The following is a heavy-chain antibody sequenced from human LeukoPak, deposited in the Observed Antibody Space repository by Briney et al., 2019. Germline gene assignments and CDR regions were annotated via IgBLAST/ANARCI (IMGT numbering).Heavy chain of an antibody. V-gene: IGHV3-23*01. Sequence: GGSLRLSCAASGFTFSSYAMSWVRQAPGKGLEWVSAISGSGGSTYYADSVKGRFTISRVNSKNTLYLQMNSLRAEDTAVYYCAKDLKRYFDWLPYDYWGQGTLVTVSS. J-gene: IGHJ4*02. D-gene: IGHD3-9*01. CDR1: GFTFSSYA. CDR2: ISGSGGST. CDR3: AKDLKRYFDWLPYDY.